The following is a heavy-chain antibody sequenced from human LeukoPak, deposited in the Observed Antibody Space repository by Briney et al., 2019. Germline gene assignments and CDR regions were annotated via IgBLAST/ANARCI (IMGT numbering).Heavy chain of an antibody. Sequence: SETLSLTCAVSSYSMTSAYYWGWIRQPPGKGLECIGTVYHSGNTYYNPSLKSRVTMPVDWSKKQFSLNLTSVTAADTAVYYCVTNRDTDYALGYWGQGSLVTVSS. CDR2: VYHSGNT. D-gene: IGHD4-17*01. CDR3: VTNRDTDYALGY. CDR1: SYSMTSAYY. V-gene: IGHV4-38-2*01. J-gene: IGHJ4*02.